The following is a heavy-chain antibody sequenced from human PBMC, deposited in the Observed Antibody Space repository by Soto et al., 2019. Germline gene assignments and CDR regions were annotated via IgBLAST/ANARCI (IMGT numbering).Heavy chain of an antibody. CDR3: MRTNSRGQWAAWY. J-gene: IGHJ4*02. V-gene: IGHV4-61*01. D-gene: IGHD2-15*01. CDR1: GDSVSSGSYF. CDR2: IDSSGTT. Sequence: QVQLQESGPGLVKPSETLSLSCSVSGDSVSSGSYFXXWXXXXXXXGLEWLAYIDSSGTTSYNPTLRSRVTIPADTSKNQISLKLSYVTTADTAVYYCMRTNSRGQWAAWYWGQGTLVTVSS.